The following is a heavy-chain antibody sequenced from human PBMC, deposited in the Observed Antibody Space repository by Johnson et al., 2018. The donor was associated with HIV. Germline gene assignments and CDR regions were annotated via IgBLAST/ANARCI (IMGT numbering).Heavy chain of an antibody. CDR3: AKSYCPGCDGFDM. J-gene: IGHJ3*02. Sequence: QMLLVESGGGVVQPGRSLRLSCAASGFTFSSYGMHWVRQAPGKGLEWVAVISYDGTNEYYADSVKGRFTISRDNSKNMLYLQMNTLRADDTGVYYCAKSYCPGCDGFDMWGQGTMVTVSS. D-gene: IGHD2-8*02. CDR1: GFTFSSYG. CDR2: ISYDGTNE. V-gene: IGHV3-30*18.